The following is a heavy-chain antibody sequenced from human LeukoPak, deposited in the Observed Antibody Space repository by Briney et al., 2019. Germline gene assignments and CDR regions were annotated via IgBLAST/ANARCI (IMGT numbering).Heavy chain of an antibody. J-gene: IGHJ4*02. V-gene: IGHV3-48*04. Sequence: GGSLRLSCAASGFTFSSYSMNWVRQAPGEGLEWVSYISSSSSTIYYADSVKGRFTISRDNAKNSLYLQMNSLRAEDTAVYYCARVRYPFSGSGRTDYWGQGTLVTVSS. CDR2: ISSSSSTI. CDR3: ARVRYPFSGSGRTDY. CDR1: GFTFSSYS. D-gene: IGHD6-19*01.